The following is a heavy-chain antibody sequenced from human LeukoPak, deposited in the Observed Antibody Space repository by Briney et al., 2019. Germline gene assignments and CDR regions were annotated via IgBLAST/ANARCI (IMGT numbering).Heavy chain of an antibody. Sequence: SETLSLTCTVSGGSICSSYWSWIRQPPGKGLEWIGYIYKTGSANYSPSLASRVTMSVDTSKNQFSLKLMSATAADTALYFCARGYCSGQSCYRSFYDYWGQGTLVTVSS. D-gene: IGHD2-15*01. J-gene: IGHJ4*02. CDR1: GGSICSSY. V-gene: IGHV4-59*01. CDR2: IYKTGSA. CDR3: ARGYCSGQSCYRSFYDY.